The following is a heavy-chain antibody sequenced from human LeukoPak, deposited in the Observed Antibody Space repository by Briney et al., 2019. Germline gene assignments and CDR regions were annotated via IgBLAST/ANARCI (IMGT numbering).Heavy chain of an antibody. CDR1: GFTFSSYA. CDR2: ASGSGGST. CDR3: AKPRAVGVNAFFDY. V-gene: IGHV3-23*01. J-gene: IGHJ4*02. Sequence: QTGGSLRLSCAASGFTFSSYAMRWVRQAPGKGLEWVSSASGSGGSTYYADSVKGRFTISRDNSKNTLYLQMNSLRAEDTAVYYCAKPRAVGVNAFFDYWGQGTLVTVSS.